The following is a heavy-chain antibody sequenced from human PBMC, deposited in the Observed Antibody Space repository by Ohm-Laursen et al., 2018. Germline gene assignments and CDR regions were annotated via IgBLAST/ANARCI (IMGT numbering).Heavy chain of an antibody. Sequence: SVKVSCKSSGFTFTSSAMQWVRQARGQRLEWIGWIVVGSGNTNYAQKFQERVTITRDMSTSTAYMELNSLRSEDTAVYYCAIYSYGWFPWGQGTLVTVSS. CDR2: IVVGSGNT. CDR1: GFTFTSSA. CDR3: AIYSYGWFP. V-gene: IGHV1-58*02. D-gene: IGHD5-18*01. J-gene: IGHJ5*02.